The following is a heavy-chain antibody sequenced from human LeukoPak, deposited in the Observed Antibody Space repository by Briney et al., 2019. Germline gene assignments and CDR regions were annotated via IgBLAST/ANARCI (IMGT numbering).Heavy chain of an antibody. V-gene: IGHV3-20*04. CDR3: ARDDMRSDIVVVVAATFDY. J-gene: IGHJ4*02. Sequence: GGSLRLSCAASGFTFDDYGMSWVRQAPGKGLEWVSGINWNGGSTGYADSVKGRFTISRDNAKNSLYLQMNSLRAEDTALYYCARDDMRSDIVVVVAATFDYWGQGTLVTVSS. CDR2: INWNGGST. CDR1: GFTFDDYG. D-gene: IGHD2-15*01.